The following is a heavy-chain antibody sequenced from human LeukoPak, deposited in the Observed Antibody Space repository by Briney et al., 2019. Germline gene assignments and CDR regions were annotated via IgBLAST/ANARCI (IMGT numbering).Heavy chain of an antibody. CDR3: AKFPTVGATPYYFDY. CDR2: ISSSSSYI. J-gene: IGHJ4*02. V-gene: IGHV3-21*01. D-gene: IGHD1-26*01. CDR1: GFTFSSYS. Sequence: GGSLRLSCAASGFTFSSYSMNWVRQAPGKGLEWVSSISSSSSYIYYADPVKGRFTISRDNAKNSLYLQMNSLRDEDTAVYYCAKFPTVGATPYYFDYWGQGTLVTVSS.